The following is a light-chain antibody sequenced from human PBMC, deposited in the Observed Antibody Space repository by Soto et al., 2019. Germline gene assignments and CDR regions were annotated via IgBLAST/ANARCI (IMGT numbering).Light chain of an antibody. J-gene: IGLJ3*02. Sequence: QSALTQPASVSASPGQSITISCTGTSSDVGGYNYVSWYQQHPGKAPKLMIYEVSDRPSGVSNRFSGSKSGNTASLTISGLQAEDEADYYCSSYTRTNPWVFGGGTKLTVL. CDR2: EVS. CDR1: SSDVGGYNY. CDR3: SSYTRTNPWV. V-gene: IGLV2-14*01.